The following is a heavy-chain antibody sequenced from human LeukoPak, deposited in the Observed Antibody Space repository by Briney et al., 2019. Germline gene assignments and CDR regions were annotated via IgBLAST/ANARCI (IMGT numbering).Heavy chain of an antibody. CDR2: ISDNGGGT. V-gene: IGHV3-23*01. J-gene: IGHJ4*02. CDR3: AKDLYGPGTFFDY. D-gene: IGHD3-10*01. CDR1: GFTFSNYA. Sequence: GASLRLSCAASGFTFSNYAMSWVRQAQGKGLEWVSTISDNGGGTHYADSVKGRFTISRDNSQNSLYLQMNSLRSEDTAIYFCAKDLYGPGTFFDYWGQGTLVTVSS.